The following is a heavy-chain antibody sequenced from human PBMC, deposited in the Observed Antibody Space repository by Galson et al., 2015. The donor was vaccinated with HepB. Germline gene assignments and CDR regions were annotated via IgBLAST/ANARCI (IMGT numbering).Heavy chain of an antibody. Sequence: SLRLSCAASGFTFNSYGMQWVRQTPGKGLEWVALIWYDGRNENYVNSVRGRFTISRDNSKRTLYLEMNSLTIEDTAVYYCARPRPGCVGGDCYFQSYYYYGLDVWGPGTTVIVSS. J-gene: IGHJ6*02. CDR2: IWYDGRNE. CDR1: GFTFNSYG. V-gene: IGHV3-33*01. D-gene: IGHD2-21*01. CDR3: ARPRPGCVGGDCYFQSYYYYGLDV.